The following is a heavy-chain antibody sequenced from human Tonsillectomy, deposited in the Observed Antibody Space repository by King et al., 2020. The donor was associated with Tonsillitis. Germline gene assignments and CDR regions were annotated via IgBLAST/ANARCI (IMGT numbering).Heavy chain of an antibody. Sequence: TLKESGPTLVKPTQTLTLTCTFSGFSLSTSGVGVGWIRQPPGKALEWLALIYWNDDKRYSPSLKSRLTITKETSKNQVVLTMTNMDPVDTATYYCEHRAWGFRAIFGVDAYYFDYWGQGTLVTVSS. CDR1: GFSLSTSGVG. CDR3: EHRAWGFRAIFGVDAYYFDY. V-gene: IGHV2-5*01. D-gene: IGHD3-3*01. CDR2: IYWNDDK. J-gene: IGHJ4*02.